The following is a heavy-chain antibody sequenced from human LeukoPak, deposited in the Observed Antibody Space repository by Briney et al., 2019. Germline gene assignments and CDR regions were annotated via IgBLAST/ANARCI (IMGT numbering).Heavy chain of an antibody. CDR2: INPSGGST. J-gene: IGHJ4*02. D-gene: IGHD5-12*01. V-gene: IGHV1-46*01. CDR3: ARVERRATIRLGVSD. Sequence: ASVKVSCKASGYTFTSYYMHWVRQAPGQGLEWMGIINPSGGSTSYAQKFQGRVTMTRDMSTSTVYMELSSLRSEDTAVYYCARVERRATIRLGVSDWGQGTLVTVSS. CDR1: GYTFTSYY.